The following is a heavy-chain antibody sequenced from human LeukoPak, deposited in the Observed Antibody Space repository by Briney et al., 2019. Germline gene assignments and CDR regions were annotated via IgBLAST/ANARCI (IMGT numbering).Heavy chain of an antibody. J-gene: IGHJ4*02. CDR2: IYYSGST. Sequence: PSETLSLTCTVSGGSISSGDYYWSWIRQPPGKGLEWIGYIYYSGSTYYNPSLKSRVTISVDRSKNQFSLKLSSVTAADTAVYYCATQILEMATIRGGFDYWGQGTLVTVSS. D-gene: IGHD5-24*01. CDR1: GGSISSGDYY. CDR3: ATQILEMATIRGGFDY. V-gene: IGHV4-30-4*01.